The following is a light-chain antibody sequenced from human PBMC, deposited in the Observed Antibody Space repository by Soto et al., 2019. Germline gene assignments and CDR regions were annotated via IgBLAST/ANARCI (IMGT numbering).Light chain of an antibody. Sequence: QSVLTQPPSASGTPGQRVNLSCSGSSSNIGSNTVNWYQQLPGTAPKLLIYSNNQRPSGVPDRFSGSKSGTSASRAISGLQSEDEDDYYCAAWDDSLNSVVFGGGTKVTVL. CDR2: SNN. CDR1: SSNIGSNT. CDR3: AAWDDSLNSVV. J-gene: IGLJ2*01. V-gene: IGLV1-44*01.